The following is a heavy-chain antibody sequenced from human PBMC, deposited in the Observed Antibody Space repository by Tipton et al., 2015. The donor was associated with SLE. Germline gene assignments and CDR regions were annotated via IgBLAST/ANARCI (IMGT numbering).Heavy chain of an antibody. V-gene: IGHV3-7*01. CDR1: GFTFSSFW. CDR2: MRQDGSEK. Sequence: SLRLSCAASGFTFSSFWMSWVRQDPEKGLQWVANMRQDGSEKYYVDSVKGRFTISRDNAKNSLYLQMDSLRVDDTGVYYCARDKMANVFDSWGRGTMVTVSS. CDR3: ARDKMANVFDS. J-gene: IGHJ3*02. D-gene: IGHD5-24*01.